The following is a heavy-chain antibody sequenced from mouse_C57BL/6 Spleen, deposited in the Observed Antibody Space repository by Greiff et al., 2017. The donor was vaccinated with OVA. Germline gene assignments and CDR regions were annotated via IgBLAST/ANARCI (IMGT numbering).Heavy chain of an antibody. J-gene: IGHJ3*01. CDR2: IYPRDGST. D-gene: IGHD2-2*01. V-gene: IGHV1-85*01. Sequence: VHLVESGPELVKPGASVKLSCKASGYTFTSYDINWVKQRPGQGLEWIGWIYPRDGSTKYNEKFKGKATLTVDTSSSTAYMELHSLTSEDSAVYFCARWGYGYEKAWFAYGGQGTLVTVSA. CDR3: ARWGYGYEKAWFAY. CDR1: GYTFTSYD.